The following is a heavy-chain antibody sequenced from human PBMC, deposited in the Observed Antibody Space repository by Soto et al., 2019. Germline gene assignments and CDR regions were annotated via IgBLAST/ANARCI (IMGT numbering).Heavy chain of an antibody. J-gene: IGHJ6*02. Sequence: PSQTLSLTCAISGDSVSSNSAAWNWIRQSPSRGLEWLGRTYYRSKWYNDYAVSVKSRITINPDTSKNQFSLQLNSVTPEDTAVYYCARRTLYANHYYYYGMDVWGQGTTVTVSS. V-gene: IGHV6-1*01. CDR3: ARRTLYANHYYYYGMDV. D-gene: IGHD2-8*01. CDR2: TYYRSKWYN. CDR1: GDSVSSNSAA.